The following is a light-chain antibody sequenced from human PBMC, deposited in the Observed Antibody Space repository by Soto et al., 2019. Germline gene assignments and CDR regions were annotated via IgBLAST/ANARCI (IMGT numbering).Light chain of an antibody. Sequence: QSVLTQPASVSGSPGQSITISCSGTSSDVGRHNAVSWYQQHPGKVPQLMIYDVSIRPSGISDRLSASKSGNMASLTISGLQAEGEADYYCSSYRVGGSYVFGTGTKVTVL. V-gene: IGLV2-14*03. CDR2: DVS. J-gene: IGLJ1*01. CDR3: SSYRVGGSYV. CDR1: SSDVGRHNA.